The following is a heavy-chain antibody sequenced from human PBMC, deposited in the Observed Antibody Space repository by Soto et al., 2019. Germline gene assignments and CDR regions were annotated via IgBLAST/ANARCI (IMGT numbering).Heavy chain of an antibody. V-gene: IGHV3-72*01. J-gene: IGHJ4*02. CDR1: GFTFSDHY. Sequence: GGSLRLSCAGSGFTFSDHYIDWVRQAPGKGLEWVGRSRDKPQGYSTAYAASVKGRFTTSRDESKNSAYLQMNSLKNEDTAVYYCVRATHFSDSSGYTRGLDYWGPGTLLTVSS. D-gene: IGHD3-22*01. CDR2: SRDKPQGYST. CDR3: VRATHFSDSSGYTRGLDY.